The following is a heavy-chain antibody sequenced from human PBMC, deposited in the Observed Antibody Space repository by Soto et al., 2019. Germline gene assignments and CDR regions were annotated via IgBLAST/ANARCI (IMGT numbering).Heavy chain of an antibody. D-gene: IGHD2-15*01. V-gene: IGHV3-23*01. J-gene: IGHJ5*02. CDR1: GFTFSSYA. CDR3: AKDRKERGYCSGGSCSGGP. Sequence: GGSLRLSCASSGFTFSSYAMSWVRQAPGKGLEWVSAISGSGGSTYYADSVKGRFTISRDNSKNTLYLQMNSLRAEDTAVYYCAKDRKERGYCSGGSCSGGPWGQGTLVTVS. CDR2: ISGSGGST.